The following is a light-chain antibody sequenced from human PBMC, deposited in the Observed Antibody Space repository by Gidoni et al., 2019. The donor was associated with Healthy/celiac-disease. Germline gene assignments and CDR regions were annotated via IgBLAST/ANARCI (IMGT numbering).Light chain of an antibody. CDR1: QSLLHSNGYNY. CDR2: LGS. J-gene: IGKJ4*01. V-gene: IGKV2-28*01. Sequence: TPGEPASISCRSSQSLLHSNGYNYLDWYLQKPGQSPQLLIYLGSNRASGVPDRFSGSGSGTDFTLKISRVEAEDVGVYYCMQALQTPPLTFXGXTKVEIK. CDR3: MQALQTPPLT.